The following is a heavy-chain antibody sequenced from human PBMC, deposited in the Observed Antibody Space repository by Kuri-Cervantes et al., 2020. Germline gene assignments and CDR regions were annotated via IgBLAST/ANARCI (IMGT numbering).Heavy chain of an antibody. J-gene: IGHJ6*02. D-gene: IGHD3-10*01. CDR1: GFTFSSYS. Sequence: GEPLKISCAASGFTFSSYSMNWVRQAPGNGLESGSSISSSSSYLYYADSVKGRFTISRDNAKNSLYLQMNSLRAEDTAVYYCARDLGSGSYYNAHYYYYGMDVWGQGTTVTVSS. V-gene: IGHV3-21*01. CDR3: ARDLGSGSYYNAHYYYYGMDV. CDR2: ISSSSSYL.